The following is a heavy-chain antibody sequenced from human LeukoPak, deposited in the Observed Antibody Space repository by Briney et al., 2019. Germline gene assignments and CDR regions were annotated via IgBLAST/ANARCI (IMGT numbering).Heavy chain of an antibody. CDR3: TTENMAELLWFGELLPPFDY. CDR2: IKSKTDGGTT. Sequence: GGSLRLSCAASGFTFSNAWMSWARQAPGKGLEWVGRIKSKTDGGTTDYAAPVKGRFTISRDDSKNTLYLQMNSLKTEGTAVYYCTTENMAELLWFGELLPPFDYWGQGTLVTVSS. D-gene: IGHD3-10*01. V-gene: IGHV3-15*01. J-gene: IGHJ4*02. CDR1: GFTFSNAW.